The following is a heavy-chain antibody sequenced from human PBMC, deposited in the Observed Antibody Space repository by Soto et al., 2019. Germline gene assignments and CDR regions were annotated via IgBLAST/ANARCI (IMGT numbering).Heavy chain of an antibody. V-gene: IGHV4-34*01. Sequence: SETLSLTCAVYGGSFSGYYWSWIRQPPGKGLEWIGEINHSGSTNYNPSLKSRVTISVDTSKNQFSLELSSVTAADTAVYYCARGNRGSGRSKYFQHWGQGTLVTVSS. CDR1: GGSFSGYY. CDR3: ARGNRGSGRSKYFQH. J-gene: IGHJ1*01. D-gene: IGHD6-19*01. CDR2: INHSGST.